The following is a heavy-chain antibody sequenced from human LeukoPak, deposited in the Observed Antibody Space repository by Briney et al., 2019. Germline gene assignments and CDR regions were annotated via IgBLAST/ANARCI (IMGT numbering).Heavy chain of an antibody. D-gene: IGHD3-22*01. Sequence: SETLSLTCTVYGGSISSYYWSWIRQPPGKGMEWIGYIYYSGSTNYNPSLKSRVTISVDMSKNQFSLKLSSVTAADTAVYYCARARSGYLPFDYWGQGTLVTVSS. CDR2: IYYSGST. CDR1: GGSISSYY. J-gene: IGHJ4*02. V-gene: IGHV4-59*01. CDR3: ARARSGYLPFDY.